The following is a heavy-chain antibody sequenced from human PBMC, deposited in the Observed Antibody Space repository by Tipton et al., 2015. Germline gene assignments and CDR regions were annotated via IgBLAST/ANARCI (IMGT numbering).Heavy chain of an antibody. CDR2: IYYSGST. V-gene: IGHV4-39*07. CDR1: GGSISSSSYY. D-gene: IGHD3-9*01. CDR3: ACHDYDLLTRDYQTVDY. J-gene: IGHJ4*02. Sequence: TLSLTCSVSGGSISSSSYYWGWIRQPPGKGLEWIGSIYYSGSTYYNPSLKSRVTISADTSKNQFSLRLSSVTAADTAVYYCACHDYDLLTRDYQTVDYWGQGTRVTVSS.